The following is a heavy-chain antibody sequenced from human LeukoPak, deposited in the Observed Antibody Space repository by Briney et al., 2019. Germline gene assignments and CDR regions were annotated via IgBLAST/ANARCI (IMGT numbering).Heavy chain of an antibody. D-gene: IGHD3-22*01. V-gene: IGHV4-31*03. Sequence: SETLSLTCTVSGGSISSGGYYWSWIRQHPGTGLEWIGYIYYSGSTYYNPSLKSRVTISVDTSKNQFSLKLSSVTAADTAVYYCARVSWSPHYYDSSGYYPYYFDYWGQGTLVTVSS. J-gene: IGHJ4*02. CDR1: GGSISSGGYY. CDR3: ARVSWSPHYYDSSGYYPYYFDY. CDR2: IYYSGST.